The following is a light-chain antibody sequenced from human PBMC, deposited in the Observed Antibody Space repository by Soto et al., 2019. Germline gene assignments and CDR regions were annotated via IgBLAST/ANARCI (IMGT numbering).Light chain of an antibody. Sequence: ETVLTQSPGTLSLSPGERATLSCRASQNVGNNYIAWYQQKPGQAPRLLIHTASTWATGIPDRFSGSGSGTVYPLTIARLEPEDFAVYYCQQYASSPLSFGQGTKVEIK. V-gene: IGKV3-20*01. CDR3: QQYASSPLS. J-gene: IGKJ2*03. CDR1: QNVGNNY. CDR2: TAS.